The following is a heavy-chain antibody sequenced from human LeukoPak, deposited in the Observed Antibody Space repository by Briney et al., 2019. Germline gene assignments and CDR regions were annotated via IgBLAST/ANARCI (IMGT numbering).Heavy chain of an antibody. Sequence: ASVKVSCKVSGYTLTELSMHWVRQAPGKGLEWMGGFDPEDGETIYAQKFQGRVTMTEDTSTDTAYMEMSSLRSEDTAVYYCATAVIGADSSGYYHDYWGQGTLVTVSS. V-gene: IGHV1-24*01. CDR3: ATAVIGADSSGYYHDY. J-gene: IGHJ4*02. CDR1: GYTLTELS. CDR2: FDPEDGET. D-gene: IGHD3-22*01.